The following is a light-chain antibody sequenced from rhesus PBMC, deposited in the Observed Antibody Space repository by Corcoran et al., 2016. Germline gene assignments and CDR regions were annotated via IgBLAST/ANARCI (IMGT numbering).Light chain of an antibody. Sequence: QAALTQPRSVSGSPGQSVTIFCTGTSSDIGGYNYVSWYQQHPVTAPKLLISEVTNRPSGVSDRFSVSKSGNTASLTISGLQAEDEADYYCSSYAGNNIYVFGAGTRLTVL. CDR3: SSYAGNNIYV. CDR2: EVT. J-gene: IGLJ1*01. V-gene: IGLV2-32*02. CDR1: SSDIGGYNY.